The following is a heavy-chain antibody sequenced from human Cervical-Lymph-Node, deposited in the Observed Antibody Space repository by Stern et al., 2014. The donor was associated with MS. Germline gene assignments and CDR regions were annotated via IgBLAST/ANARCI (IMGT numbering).Heavy chain of an antibody. CDR2: INPNTVSS. D-gene: IGHD2-21*01. V-gene: IGHV1-46*01. J-gene: IGHJ4*02. Sequence: QVQLVQSGPEVKKPGASVRVSCKASGYTFTSHYMHWVRQAPGQGLEWMGLINPNTVSSISAQRFQGRVAMTSDTSSTTVYLELSSLTSEETALYFCARDVARKYYFDYWGQGTLVTVSS. CDR1: GYTFTSHY. CDR3: ARDVARKYYFDY.